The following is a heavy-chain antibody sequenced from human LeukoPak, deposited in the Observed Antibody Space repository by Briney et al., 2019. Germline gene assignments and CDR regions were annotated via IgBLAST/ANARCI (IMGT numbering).Heavy chain of an antibody. CDR3: ARGRVVADDAFDI. V-gene: IGHV1-69*04. J-gene: IGHJ3*02. Sequence: SVKVSCKASGYTFTSYDIHWVRQAPGQGLEWMGRIIPILGIANYAQKFQGRVTITADKSTSTAYMELSSLRSEDTAVYYCARGRVVADDAFDIWGQGTMVTVSS. CDR2: IIPILGIA. D-gene: IGHD3-22*01. CDR1: GYTFTSYD.